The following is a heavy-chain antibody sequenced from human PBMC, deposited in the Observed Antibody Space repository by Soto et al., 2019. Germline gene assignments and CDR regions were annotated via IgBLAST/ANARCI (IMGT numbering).Heavy chain of an antibody. CDR2: ISTRSDAM. CDR3: VAHSRYACEI. CDR1: GFTFNLYP. Sequence: GGSLRLSCAASGFTFNLYPMNWVRQAPGKGLEWLSHISTRSDAMYYADSVKGRFTISRDNANNSLFLQMSGLRVDDTAIYYCVAHSRYACEIWGQGSTVTGS. J-gene: IGHJ3*02. V-gene: IGHV3-48*01.